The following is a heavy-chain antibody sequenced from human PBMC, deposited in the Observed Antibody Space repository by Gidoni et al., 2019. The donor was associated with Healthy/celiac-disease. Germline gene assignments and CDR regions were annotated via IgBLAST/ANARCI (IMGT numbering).Heavy chain of an antibody. CDR3: ARDGLGYCSGGSCYGRWFDP. D-gene: IGHD2-15*01. V-gene: IGHV1-18*01. CDR1: GYTFTSYG. CDR2: ISAYNGNT. Sequence: QVQLVQSGAEVKKPGASVKVSCKASGYTFTSYGISWVRQAPGQGLEWMGWISAYNGNTNYAQKLQGRVTMTTDTSTSTAYMELRSLRSDDTAVYYCARDGLGYCSGGSCYGRWFDPWGQGTLVTVSS. J-gene: IGHJ5*02.